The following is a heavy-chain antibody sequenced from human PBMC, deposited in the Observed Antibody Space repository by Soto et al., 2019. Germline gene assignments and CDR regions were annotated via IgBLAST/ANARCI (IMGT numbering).Heavy chain of an antibody. J-gene: IGHJ5*01. CDR3: AKGACSSTACYEFDS. CDR2: IYNSGNT. D-gene: IGHD2-2*01. CDR1: GGSISSAGNY. Sequence: QVQLQESGPGLVKPSQTLSLTCTVSGGSISSAGNYWNWIRQHPGKGLEWIGYIYNSGNTYYNPSLKSRVTILIDRSENPFSLKLTSVTAADTAVYYCAKGACSSTACYEFDSWGQGTLVTVSS. V-gene: IGHV4-31*03.